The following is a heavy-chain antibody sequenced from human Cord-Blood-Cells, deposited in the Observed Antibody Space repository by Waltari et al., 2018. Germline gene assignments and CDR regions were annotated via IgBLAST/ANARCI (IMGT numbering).Heavy chain of an antibody. V-gene: IGHV4-31*03. CDR1: GGSISRGGYY. J-gene: IGHJ4*02. D-gene: IGHD3-10*01. CDR3: ARVMYYYGSGSYYHYFDY. Sequence: QVQLQESGPGLVKPSQTLSLTCTVSGGSISRGGYYWSWIRPHPRKGLEWIGYIYYSGSTYYNPSLKSRVTISVDTSKNQFSLKLSSVTAADTAVYYCARVMYYYGSGSYYHYFDYWGQGTLVTVSS. CDR2: IYYSGST.